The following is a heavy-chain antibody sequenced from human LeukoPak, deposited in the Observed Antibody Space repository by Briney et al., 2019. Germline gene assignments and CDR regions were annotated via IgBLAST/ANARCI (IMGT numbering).Heavy chain of an antibody. Sequence: ASVKVSCKASGGTFSSYAISWVRQAPGQGLEWMGGIIPIFGTANYAQKFQGRVTITTDESTSTAYMELSSLRSEDTAVYYCARNPHGNYGWFDPWGRGTLVTVSS. V-gene: IGHV1-69*05. CDR1: GGTFSSYA. D-gene: IGHD4-17*01. CDR3: ARNPHGNYGWFDP. J-gene: IGHJ5*02. CDR2: IIPIFGTA.